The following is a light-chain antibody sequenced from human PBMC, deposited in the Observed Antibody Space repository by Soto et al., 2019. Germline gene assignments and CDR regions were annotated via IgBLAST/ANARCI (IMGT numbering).Light chain of an antibody. CDR2: AAS. CDR3: QHYSSTLRIVT. V-gene: IGKV1-39*01. J-gene: IGKJ3*01. Sequence: DIQMTQSPSSLSASVGDRVTITCRASQDIRKNLNWYQQRPGKAPNLLIYAASSLQNGVPSRFSGSGSGTDFSLTINSLQPEDFATYYYQHYSSTLRIVTFGPGTKVEI. CDR1: QDIRKN.